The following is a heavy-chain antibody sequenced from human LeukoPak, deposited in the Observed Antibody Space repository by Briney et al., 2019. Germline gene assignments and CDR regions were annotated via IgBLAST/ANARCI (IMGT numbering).Heavy chain of an antibody. J-gene: IGHJ4*02. D-gene: IGHD1-14*01. CDR3: AAQPDY. Sequence: SETLSLTCVVYAGSFSGYHWGWIRQPPGKGLEWIGYIYYSGSTNYNPSLKSRVTISVHTSKNQFSLKLSSVTAADTAVYYCAAQPDYWGQGTLVTVSS. V-gene: IGHV4-59*01. CDR2: IYYSGST. CDR1: AGSFSGYH.